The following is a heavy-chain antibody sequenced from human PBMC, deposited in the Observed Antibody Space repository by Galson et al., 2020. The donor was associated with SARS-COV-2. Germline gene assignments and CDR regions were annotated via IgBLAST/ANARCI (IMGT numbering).Heavy chain of an antibody. D-gene: IGHD1-26*01. Sequence: SIGHADSVKGRFTISRDNAKSSLYLQMNSLRAEDTAFYYCARAQSPVGHYYYGLDVWGQGTTVTVSS. CDR2: SI. CDR3: ARAQSPVGHYYYGLDV. J-gene: IGHJ6*02. V-gene: IGHV3-20*03.